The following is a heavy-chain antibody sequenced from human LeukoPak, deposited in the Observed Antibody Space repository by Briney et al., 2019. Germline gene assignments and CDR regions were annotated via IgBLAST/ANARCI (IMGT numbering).Heavy chain of an antibody. Sequence: SETLSLTCTVSGASISSHSWSWIRQPPGRGLEWIGYIHYSGITSYDPSLKSRVTMSIDTSKSQFSLNLNSVTAADTAVYYCARVYDYGKFDFWGPGTPLTVSS. D-gene: IGHD4/OR15-4a*01. J-gene: IGHJ4*02. V-gene: IGHV4-59*11. CDR1: GASISSHS. CDR3: ARVYDYGKFDF. CDR2: IHYSGIT.